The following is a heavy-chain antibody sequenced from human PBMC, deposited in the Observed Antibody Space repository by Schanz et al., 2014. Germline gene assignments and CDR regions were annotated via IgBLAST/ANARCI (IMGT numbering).Heavy chain of an antibody. Sequence: QVQMVESGGGVVQPGRSLRLSCAASGFAFSVYGMHWVRQAPGKGPEWVAVIWSDGSGKYYADSVKGRFTISRDSPKNTLYLQMNSLRAEDTAVYYCARDNYYGSGSCAYWGQGTLVTVSS. CDR1: GFAFSVYG. V-gene: IGHV3-33*01. CDR2: IWSDGSGK. D-gene: IGHD3-10*01. CDR3: ARDNYYGSGSCAY. J-gene: IGHJ4*02.